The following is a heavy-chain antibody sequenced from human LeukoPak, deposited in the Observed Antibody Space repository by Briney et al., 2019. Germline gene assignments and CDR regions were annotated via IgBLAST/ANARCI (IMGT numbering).Heavy chain of an antibody. CDR1: GFTFSSYW. J-gene: IGHJ4*02. V-gene: IGHV3-7*01. CDR3: ARDTRYCTNGVCYTPYVDY. D-gene: IGHD2-8*01. CDR2: IKQDGSEK. Sequence: GGSLRLSCAASGFTFSSYWMSWVRQAPGKGLEWVANIKQDGSEKYYVDSVKGRFTISRDNAKNSLYLQMNSLRAEDTAVYYCARDTRYCTNGVCYTPYVDYWGQGTLVTVSS.